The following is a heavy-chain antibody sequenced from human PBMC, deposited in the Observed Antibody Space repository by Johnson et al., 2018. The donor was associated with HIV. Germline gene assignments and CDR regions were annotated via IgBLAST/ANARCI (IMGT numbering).Heavy chain of an antibody. Sequence: VQLVESGGGLVQPGRSLRLSCAASGFTFDDYAMHWVRQAPGKGLEWVSGISWNSGSIAYADSVKGRFTISRDNAKNSLYLQLNSLGPEDTAVYYCAGEGLAGNAVDIWGKGTMVTVSS. CDR3: AGEGLAGNAVDI. D-gene: IGHD2-21*01. CDR1: GFTFDDYA. J-gene: IGHJ3*02. V-gene: IGHV3-9*01. CDR2: ISWNSGSI.